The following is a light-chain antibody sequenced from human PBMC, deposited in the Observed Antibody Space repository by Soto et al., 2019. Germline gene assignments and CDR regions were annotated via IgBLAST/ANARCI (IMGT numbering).Light chain of an antibody. CDR3: QQANIFQLT. CDR2: AAS. V-gene: IGKV1-12*01. CDR1: QGSSSW. J-gene: IGKJ4*01. Sequence: DIQMTQSPSSVSASIGDRVTITCRASQGSSSWLAWYQQKPGKAPKLLIYAASTLQSGVPSRFSGGGSGTEFTLTISSLQPEDFATYYCQQANIFQLTFGGGTKVEIK.